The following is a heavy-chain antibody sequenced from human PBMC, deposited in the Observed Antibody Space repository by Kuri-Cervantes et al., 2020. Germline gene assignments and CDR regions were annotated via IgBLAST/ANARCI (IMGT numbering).Heavy chain of an antibody. V-gene: IGHV3-23*01. Sequence: GESLKISCAASGFTFSSYAMSWVRQAPGKGLEWVSAISGSGGSTYYADSVKGRFTTSRDNSKNTLYLQMNSLRAEDTAVYYCAKEGYSYGTGAFDIWGQGTMVTVSS. J-gene: IGHJ3*02. CDR3: AKEGYSYGTGAFDI. D-gene: IGHD5-18*01. CDR1: GFTFSSYA. CDR2: ISGSGGST.